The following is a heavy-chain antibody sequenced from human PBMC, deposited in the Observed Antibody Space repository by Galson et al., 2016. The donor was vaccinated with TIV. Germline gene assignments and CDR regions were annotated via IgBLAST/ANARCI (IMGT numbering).Heavy chain of an antibody. J-gene: IGHJ4*02. CDR1: GDSVSSNSAA. CDR3: ARATPSVFGVVMTLDY. Sequence: CAISGDSVSSNSAAWNWIGQSPSRDLEWLGRTYYRSKWYNDYALSVKSRITINPDTSKNQVSLQLHSVTPEDTAVYYCARATPSVFGVVMTLDYWGQGTLVAVSS. V-gene: IGHV6-1*01. D-gene: IGHD3-3*01. CDR2: TYYRSKWYN.